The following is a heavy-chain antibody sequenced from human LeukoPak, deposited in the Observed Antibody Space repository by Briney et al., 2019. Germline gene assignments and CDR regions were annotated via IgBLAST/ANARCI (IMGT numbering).Heavy chain of an antibody. D-gene: IGHD1-7*01. CDR2: IFHSGST. CDR3: ARRSNWNYYFDY. Sequence: SETLSLTCTVSGYSISSGFYWGWIRQPPGKGLEWIGSIFHSGSTYYSPSLKSRVTISVDTSKNQFSLNLTSVTAADTAVYYCARRSNWNYYFDYWGQGTLVTVSS. CDR1: GYSISSGFY. V-gene: IGHV4-38-2*02. J-gene: IGHJ4*02.